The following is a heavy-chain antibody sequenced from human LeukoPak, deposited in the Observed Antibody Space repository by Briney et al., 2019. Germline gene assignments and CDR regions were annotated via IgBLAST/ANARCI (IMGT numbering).Heavy chain of an antibody. CDR1: GFTFSSYA. V-gene: IGHV3-30-3*01. Sequence: PGRSLRLSCAASGFTFSSYAMHWVRQAPGKGLEWVAVISYDGSNKYYADSVKGRFTISRDNSKNTLYLQMNSLRAEDTAVYYCARPVEYWFDPWGQGTLVTVSS. D-gene: IGHD2/OR15-2a*01. J-gene: IGHJ5*02. CDR3: ARPVEYWFDP. CDR2: ISYDGSNK.